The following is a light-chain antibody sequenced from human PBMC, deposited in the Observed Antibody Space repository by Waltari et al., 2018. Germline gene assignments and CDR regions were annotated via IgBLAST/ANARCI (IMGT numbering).Light chain of an antibody. Sequence: QSALTQPASVSGSPGQSITISCPGTSRDIGGYNYLSWYQPHPGKAPNVVIFDISYRPSGVSSRFSGSKSGNTASLTISGLQAEDEADYYCTSYTSSHGLVFGTGTKVTVL. CDR1: SRDIGGYNY. CDR2: DIS. CDR3: TSYTSSHGLV. V-gene: IGLV2-14*03. J-gene: IGLJ1*01.